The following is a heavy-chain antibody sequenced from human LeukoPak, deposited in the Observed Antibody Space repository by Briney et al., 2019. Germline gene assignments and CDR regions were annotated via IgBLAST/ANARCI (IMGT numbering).Heavy chain of an antibody. V-gene: IGHV4-59*02. CDR1: GGSVSGYY. J-gene: IGHJ4*02. D-gene: IGHD6-19*01. Sequence: SETLSLTCTVSGGSVSGYYWSWIRQPPGKGLEWIGYIHYSGSTNYNPSLKGRVTISVDTSKNQFSLKLSSVTAADTAIYYCARGGSKQWLVDDSWGQGTLVTVSS. CDR2: IHYSGST. CDR3: ARGGSKQWLVDDS.